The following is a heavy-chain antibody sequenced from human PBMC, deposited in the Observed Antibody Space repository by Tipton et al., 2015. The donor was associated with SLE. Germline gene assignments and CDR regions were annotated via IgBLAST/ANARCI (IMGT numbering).Heavy chain of an antibody. Sequence: LRLSCTVSGGSISSYYWGWIRQPPGKGLEWIGSIYHSGSTYYNPSLKSRATISVDTSKNQFSLKLGSVTAADTAVYYCVRGYNWAYDIWGQGTMVTISS. V-gene: IGHV4-39*01. CDR2: IYHSGST. CDR1: GGSISSYY. CDR3: VRGYNWAYDI. D-gene: IGHD1-1*01. J-gene: IGHJ3*02.